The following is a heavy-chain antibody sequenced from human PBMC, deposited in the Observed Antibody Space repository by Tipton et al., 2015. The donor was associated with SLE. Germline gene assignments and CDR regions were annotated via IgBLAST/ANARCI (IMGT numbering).Heavy chain of an antibody. V-gene: IGHV4-59*08. CDR3: ARHPVPGGDQGAFDS. CDR2: IYYSGST. CDR1: GGSISSYY. J-gene: IGHJ3*02. D-gene: IGHD2-21*02. Sequence: TLSLTCTVSGGSISSYYWSWIRQPPGKGLEWIGYIYYSGSTNYNPSLKSRVTISVDTSKNQFSLKLSSVTAADTAVYYCARHPVPGGDQGAFDSGGQGTMVTVSS.